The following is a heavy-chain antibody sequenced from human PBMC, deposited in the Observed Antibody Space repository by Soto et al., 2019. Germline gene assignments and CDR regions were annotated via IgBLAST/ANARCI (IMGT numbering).Heavy chain of an antibody. CDR3: ARDIGYSYGHFGMDV. Sequence: QVQLVESGGGVVQPGRSLRLSCAASGFTFSSYGMHWVRQAPGKGLERVAVIWYDGSNKYYADSVKGRFTISRDNSKNTLYLQMNSLRAEDTAVYYCARDIGYSYGHFGMDVWGQGTTVTVSS. J-gene: IGHJ6*02. CDR2: IWYDGSNK. D-gene: IGHD5-18*01. V-gene: IGHV3-33*01. CDR1: GFTFSSYG.